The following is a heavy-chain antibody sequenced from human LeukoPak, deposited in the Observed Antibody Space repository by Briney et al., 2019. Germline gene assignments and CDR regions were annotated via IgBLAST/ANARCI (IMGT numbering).Heavy chain of an antibody. CDR3: TREYDSAGLPDY. V-gene: IGHV4-59*01. D-gene: IGHD3-22*01. CDR2: IYHSGST. Sequence: PSETLSLTCTVSGDSLSSYYWNWIRQPPGKGLEWIGHIYHSGSTSYNPSPRSRVTISMDMPKNQFSLKVTSVTAADTAVYYCTREYDSAGLPDYWGQGTLVTVSS. CDR1: GDSLSSYY. J-gene: IGHJ4*02.